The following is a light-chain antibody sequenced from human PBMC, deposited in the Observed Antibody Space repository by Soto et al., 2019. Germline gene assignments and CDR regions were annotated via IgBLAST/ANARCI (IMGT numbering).Light chain of an antibody. CDR1: SSNIGSNY. CDR3: AAWDDSLSGYV. Sequence: QAVVTQPPSASGTPGQRVTISCSRSSSNIGSNYVYWYQQLPGTAPKLLIYRNNQRPSGVPDRFSGSKSGTSASLAISGLRSEDEADYYCAAWDDSLSGYVFGTGTKLTVL. J-gene: IGLJ1*01. CDR2: RNN. V-gene: IGLV1-47*01.